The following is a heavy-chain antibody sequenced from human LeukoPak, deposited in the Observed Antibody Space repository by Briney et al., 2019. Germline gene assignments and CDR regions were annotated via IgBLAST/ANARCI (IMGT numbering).Heavy chain of an antibody. CDR3: ARFYGVPGGWFDP. V-gene: IGHV3-15*01. CDR2: IKSKTDGGTT. CDR1: GFTFSNAW. D-gene: IGHD4-17*01. Sequence: PGGSLRLSCAASGFTFSNAWMSWVRQAPGKGLEWVGRIKSKTDGGTTDYAAPVKGRFTISRDNSKNTLYLQMNSLRAEDTAVYYCARFYGVPGGWFDPWGQGTLVTVSS. J-gene: IGHJ5*02.